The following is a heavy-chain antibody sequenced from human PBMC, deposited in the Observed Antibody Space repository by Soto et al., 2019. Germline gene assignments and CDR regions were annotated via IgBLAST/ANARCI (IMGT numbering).Heavy chain of an antibody. V-gene: IGHV1-69*02. CDR1: GGTFSSYT. Sequence: QVQLVQSGAEVKKPGSSVKVSCKASGGTFSSYTISWVRQAPGQGLEWMGRIIPILGIANYAQKFQGRVTITADKXXSXAXMELSRLRAEDTAVYYCARVIPAYCGGDCYSNWFDPWGQGTLVTVSS. CDR2: IIPILGIA. D-gene: IGHD2-21*02. J-gene: IGHJ5*02. CDR3: ARVIPAYCGGDCYSNWFDP.